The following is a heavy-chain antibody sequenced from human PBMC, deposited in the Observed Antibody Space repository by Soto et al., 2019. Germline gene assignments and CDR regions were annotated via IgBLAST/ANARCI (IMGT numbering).Heavy chain of an antibody. D-gene: IGHD3-3*01. CDR3: ASKSGFLEFWDYGMDV. V-gene: IGHV3-53*01. CDR2: IYSGGST. J-gene: IGHJ6*02. Sequence: EVQLVESGGGLIQPGGSLRLSCAASGFTVSSNYMSWVRQAPGKGLEWVSVIYSGGSTYYADSVKGRFTISRDNSKNTLYLQMNSLRAEETAVYYCASKSGFLEFWDYGMDVWGQGTTVTVSS. CDR1: GFTVSSNY.